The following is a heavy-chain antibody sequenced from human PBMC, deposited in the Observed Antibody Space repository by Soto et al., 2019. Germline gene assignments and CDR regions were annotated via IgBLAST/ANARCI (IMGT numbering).Heavy chain of an antibody. CDR1: GFTFSSYS. D-gene: IGHD3-9*01. J-gene: IGHJ3*02. V-gene: IGHV3-21*01. CDR3: ARHETQLTGDGFDI. CDR2: INPTSRYV. Sequence: EVQLLESGGGLVNPAGSMRLSCATSGFTFSSYSMEWVRQAPGKGLEWVSSINPTSRYVLYADSVRGRFTVSRDYAENSLHLQMNGLRGERTAVYYCARHETQLTGDGFDIWGRGTLVTVSS.